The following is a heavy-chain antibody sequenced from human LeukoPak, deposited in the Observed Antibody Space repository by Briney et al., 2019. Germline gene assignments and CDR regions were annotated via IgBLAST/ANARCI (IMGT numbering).Heavy chain of an antibody. CDR1: GFTFSSYS. CDR2: ISSSSSYI. D-gene: IGHD3-3*01. J-gene: IGHJ4*02. V-gene: IGHV3-21*06. CDR3: ARSIRFLEWFFDY. Sequence: PGGSLRLSCAASGFTFSSYSMNWVRQAPGKGLEWVSSISSSSSYIYYADSVKGRFTISGDNAKNSLYLQMNSLRAEDTAVYYCARSIRFLEWFFDYWGQGSLVTVSS.